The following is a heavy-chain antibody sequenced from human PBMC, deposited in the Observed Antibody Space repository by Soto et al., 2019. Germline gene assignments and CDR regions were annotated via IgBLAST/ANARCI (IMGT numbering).Heavy chain of an antibody. J-gene: IGHJ2*01. D-gene: IGHD2-2*01. CDR2: ISGYNGNT. V-gene: IGHV1-18*01. Sequence: QVQLVQSGAEVKKPGASVKVSCKASGYTFTSYGICWVRQAPGQGLEWMGWISGYNGNTNYAQNLQGRVTMTTDTSTSTVYMELRSLRSEDTAVYYCARRCSSTWCLDLWGRGTLVIVSS. CDR1: GYTFTSYG. CDR3: ARRCSSTWCLDL.